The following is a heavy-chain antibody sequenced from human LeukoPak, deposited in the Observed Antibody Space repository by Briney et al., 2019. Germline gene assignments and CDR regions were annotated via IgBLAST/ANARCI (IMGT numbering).Heavy chain of an antibody. D-gene: IGHD3-22*01. CDR3: ARMGYDSSGYYLGVSWFDP. Sequence: GASVKVFCKASGGTFSSYAISWVRQAPGQGLEWMGGIIPIFGTANYAQKFQGRVTITADESTSTAYMELSSLRSEDTAVYYCARMGYDSSGYYLGVSWFDPWGQGTLVTVSS. V-gene: IGHV1-69*13. J-gene: IGHJ5*02. CDR1: GGTFSSYA. CDR2: IIPIFGTA.